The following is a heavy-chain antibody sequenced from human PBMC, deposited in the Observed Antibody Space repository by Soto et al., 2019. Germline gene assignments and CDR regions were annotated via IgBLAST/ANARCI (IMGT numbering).Heavy chain of an antibody. CDR2: IWYDGSNK. V-gene: IGHV3-33*08. Sequence: GGSMRLSCAVSGFLFSRYCMHWVRPDPGKGLEWVAVIWYDGSNKYYADSVKGRFTISRDNSKNTLYLQMNSLRAEDTAVYYCARISEVAAAPTYYYYYGMDVWGQGTTVTVSS. D-gene: IGHD6-13*01. J-gene: IGHJ6*02. CDR3: ARISEVAAAPTYYYYYGMDV. CDR1: GFLFSRYC.